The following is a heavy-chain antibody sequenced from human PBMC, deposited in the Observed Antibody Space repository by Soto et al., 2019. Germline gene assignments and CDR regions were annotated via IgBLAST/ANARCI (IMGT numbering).Heavy chain of an antibody. CDR3: TRGGDAYKNGH. CDR2: IYHSGST. Sequence: PSETLSLTCAVSGGSINSSNWWSWVRQPPGKGLEWIGEIYHSGSTNYNPSLKSRVTISVDTSKNQFSLKLTSVNAADTAVYYCTRGGDAYKNGHWGQGTLVTVSS. J-gene: IGHJ4*02. V-gene: IGHV4-4*02. CDR1: GGSINSSNW. D-gene: IGHD2-21*01.